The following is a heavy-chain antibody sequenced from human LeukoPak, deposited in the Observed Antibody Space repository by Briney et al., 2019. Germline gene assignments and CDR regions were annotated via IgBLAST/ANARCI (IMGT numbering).Heavy chain of an antibody. CDR2: IYYSGST. CDR3: ARAIAAADTARGWFDP. CDR1: GGSISSSSYY. Sequence: PSETLSLTCTVSGGSISSSSYYWGWIRQPPGKGLEWIGSIYYSGSTYYNPSLKSRVTISVDTSKNQFSLKLSSVTAADTAVYYCARAIAAADTARGWFDPWGQGTLVTVSS. J-gene: IGHJ5*02. V-gene: IGHV4-39*01. D-gene: IGHD6-13*01.